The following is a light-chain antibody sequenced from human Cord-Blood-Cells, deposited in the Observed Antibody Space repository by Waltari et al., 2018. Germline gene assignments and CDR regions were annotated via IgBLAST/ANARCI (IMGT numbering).Light chain of an antibody. CDR1: SRDVGRYNL. Sequence: QSALTQPASVSGPPGQSITISCTGTSRDVGRYNLVSWYQPHPGKAPKRMIYEGSKRPSGVSNRFSGFKSGNTASLTISGLQAEDEADYYCCSYAGSSTFVVFGGGTKLTVL. CDR3: CSYAGSSTFVV. J-gene: IGLJ2*01. CDR2: EGS. V-gene: IGLV2-23*03.